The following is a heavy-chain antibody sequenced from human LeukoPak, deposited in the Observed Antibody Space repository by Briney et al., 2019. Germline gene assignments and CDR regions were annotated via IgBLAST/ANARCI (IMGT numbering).Heavy chain of an antibody. CDR3: ARVTYYDSLYYFDY. V-gene: IGHV3-66*01. Sequence: GGSLRLSCAASGFTVSSSYMNWARQAPGKGLEWVSLIYSGGGTYYADSVKGRFTISRDNSKNTLYLQMNSLRAEDTALYYCARVTYYDSLYYFDYWGQGTLVTVSS. CDR1: GFTVSSSY. D-gene: IGHD5-12*01. CDR2: IYSGGGT. J-gene: IGHJ4*02.